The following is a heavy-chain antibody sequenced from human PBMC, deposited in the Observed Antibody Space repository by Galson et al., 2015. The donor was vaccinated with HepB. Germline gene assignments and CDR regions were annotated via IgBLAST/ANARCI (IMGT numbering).Heavy chain of an antibody. Sequence: SVKVSCKASGYTFTSYYMHWVRQAPGQGLEWMGIINPSGGSTSYAQKLQGRVTMTRDTSTSTVYMELSSLRSEDTAVYYCAREISTYCSGGSCYSGLDYWGQGTLVTVPS. D-gene: IGHD2-15*01. J-gene: IGHJ4*02. V-gene: IGHV1-46*04. CDR1: GYTFTSYY. CDR2: INPSGGST. CDR3: AREISTYCSGGSCYSGLDY.